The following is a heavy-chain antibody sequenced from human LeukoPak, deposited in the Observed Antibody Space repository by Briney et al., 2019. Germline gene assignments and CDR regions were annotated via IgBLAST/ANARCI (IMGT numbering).Heavy chain of an antibody. CDR1: GYTFTIYG. CDR2: INPNSGGT. J-gene: IGHJ1*01. D-gene: IGHD2-21*02. CDR3: ARDTGDSLDFQH. V-gene: IGHV1-2*02. Sequence: ASVKVSCKASGYTFTIYGISWVRQAPGQGLEWMGWINPNSGGTNYAQKFQGRVTMTSDTSISTAYMELSRLRSDDTAVYYCARDTGDSLDFQHWGQGTLVTVSS.